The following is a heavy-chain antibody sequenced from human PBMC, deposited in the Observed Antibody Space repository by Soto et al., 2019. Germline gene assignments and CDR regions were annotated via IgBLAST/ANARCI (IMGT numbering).Heavy chain of an antibody. CDR3: ARVSNPPPNWFDP. Sequence: QLQLQESGSGLVKPSQTLSLTCAVSGGSISSGGYSWSWIRQPPGKGLEWIGYIYHSGSTYYNPSLKRRVTIFVDRSKNQLALKVSAVTAADTAVYYCARVSNPPPNWFDPWGQGTLVTVSS. J-gene: IGHJ5*02. CDR2: IYHSGST. V-gene: IGHV4-30-2*01. CDR1: GGSISSGGYS. D-gene: IGHD4-4*01.